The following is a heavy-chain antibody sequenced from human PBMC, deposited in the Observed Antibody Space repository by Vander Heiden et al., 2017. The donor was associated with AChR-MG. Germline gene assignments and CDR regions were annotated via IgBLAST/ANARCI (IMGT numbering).Heavy chain of an antibody. D-gene: IGHD3-22*01. V-gene: IGHV3-33*01. CDR3: ARDLAPYYYDSSGYYQDY. Sequence: QVQLVESGGGVVQPGRSLRLSCAASGFPFSSYGMHWVRQAPGKGMEWVAVIWYDGSNKYYADSVKGRFTISRDNSKNTLYLQMNSLRAEDTAVYYCARDLAPYYYDSSGYYQDYWGQGTLVTVSS. J-gene: IGHJ4*02. CDR1: GFPFSSYG. CDR2: IWYDGSNK.